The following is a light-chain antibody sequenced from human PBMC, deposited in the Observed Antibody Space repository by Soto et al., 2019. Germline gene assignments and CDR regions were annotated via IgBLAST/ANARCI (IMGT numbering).Light chain of an antibody. V-gene: IGLV2-8*01. CDR3: SSYAGSNNLPV. CDR2: EVS. Sequence: QSALTQPPSASGSPGQSVTISCTGTSSDVGGYSSVSWYQQHPGKAPKLIISEVSKRPSGVPDRFSGSRSGNTASLTVSGLQAEDEADYYCSSYAGSNNLPVFGGGTKLTVL. J-gene: IGLJ2*01. CDR1: SSDVGGYSS.